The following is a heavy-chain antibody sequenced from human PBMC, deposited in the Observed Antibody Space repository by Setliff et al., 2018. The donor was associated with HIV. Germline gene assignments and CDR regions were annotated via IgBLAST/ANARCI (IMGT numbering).Heavy chain of an antibody. CDR1: GASISTTS. D-gene: IGHD1-26*01. CDR2: IYTGST. J-gene: IGHJ6*04. CDR3: AISTRAYYYYYMDVWDV. V-gene: IGHV4-4*09. Sequence: SETLSLTCTVSGASISTTSWNWLRQPPGKGLEWIGYIYTGSTNYNPSLKSRVTMSVDTSKNQFSLKLSSVTAADTAVYYCAISTRAYYYYYMDVWDVWGKGTTVTVSS.